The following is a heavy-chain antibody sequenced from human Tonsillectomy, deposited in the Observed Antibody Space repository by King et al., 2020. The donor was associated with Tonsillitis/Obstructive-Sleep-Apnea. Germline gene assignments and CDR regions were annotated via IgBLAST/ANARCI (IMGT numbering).Heavy chain of an antibody. CDR1: GFTVSSNY. D-gene: IGHD5-18*01. V-gene: IGHV3-66*01. CDR2: IYSGGST. CDR3: ARGFSYDPIDY. Sequence: VQLVESGGGLVQPGGSLRLSCAASGFTVSSNYMTWVRQAPGKGLEWVSVIYSGGSTYYADSVKGSFTISRDNSKNTLYLQMNSLRAEDTAVYYCARGFSYDPIDYWGQGTLVTVSS. J-gene: IGHJ4*02.